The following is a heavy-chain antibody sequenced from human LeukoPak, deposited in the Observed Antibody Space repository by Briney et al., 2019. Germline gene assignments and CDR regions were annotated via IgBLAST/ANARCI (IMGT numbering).Heavy chain of an antibody. CDR1: GYTFTGYY. CDR3: AREGYCSGGSCSDAFDI. D-gene: IGHD2-15*01. CDR2: INPNSGGT. V-gene: IGHV1-2*02. J-gene: IGHJ3*02. Sequence: GASVKVSCKASGYTFTGYYMHWLRQAPGQGLEWMGWINPNSGGTNYAQKFQGRVTMTRDTSISTVYMELSRLRSDDTAVYYCAREGYCSGGSCSDAFDIWGQGTMVTVSS.